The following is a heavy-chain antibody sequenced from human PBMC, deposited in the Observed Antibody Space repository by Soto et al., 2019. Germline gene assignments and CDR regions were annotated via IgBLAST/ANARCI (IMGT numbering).Heavy chain of an antibody. CDR2: IKSKTDGGTV. V-gene: IGHV3-15*01. J-gene: IGHJ4*02. CDR3: ATYIIGWS. D-gene: IGHD6-19*01. Sequence: EVQLVESGGGLVKPGGSLRLSCAASGFSFNNAWMTWVRQAPGKGLEWVGRIKSKTDGGTVDYAASVKDGFGISRDDSEHTVYLQMNSLKTEDTGVYFCATYIIGWSWGQGPLVTVSS. CDR1: GFSFNNAW.